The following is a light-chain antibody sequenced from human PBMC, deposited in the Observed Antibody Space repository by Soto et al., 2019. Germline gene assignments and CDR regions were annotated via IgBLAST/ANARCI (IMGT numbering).Light chain of an antibody. V-gene: IGLV2-23*01. CDR2: DGS. CDR3: CSYVGNSAWV. J-gene: IGLJ1*01. CDR1: SSDVGSYNL. Sequence: QSALTQPASVSGSPGQSITISCTGTSSDVGSYNLVSWYQQHPGKAPNLLIYDGSKRPSGVSNRFSESKSGNTASLTISGLQAEDEAYYYCCSYVGNSAWVFGSGTKLTVL.